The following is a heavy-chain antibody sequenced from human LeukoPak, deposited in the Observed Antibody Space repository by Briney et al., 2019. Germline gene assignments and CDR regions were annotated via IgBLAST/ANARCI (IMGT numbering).Heavy chain of an antibody. V-gene: IGHV3-7*01. CDR1: AFTFSSYW. J-gene: IGHJ4*02. Sequence: GGSLRLSCAASAFTFSSYWMSWVRQAPGKGLEWVANIKQDGSEKYYVDSVKGRFTISRDNAKNSLYLQMNSLRAEDTAVYYCARRRYSGSSQHFDYWGQGTLVTVSS. CDR3: ARRRYSGSSQHFDY. D-gene: IGHD1-26*01. CDR2: IKQDGSEK.